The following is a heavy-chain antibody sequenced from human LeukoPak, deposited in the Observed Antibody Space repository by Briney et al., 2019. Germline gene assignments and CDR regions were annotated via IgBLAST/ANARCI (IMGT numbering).Heavy chain of an antibody. CDR3: ARDLTYYYDSSGYTDAFDI. D-gene: IGHD3-22*01. V-gene: IGHV4-4*02. CDR1: GGSISSSNW. Sequence: SETLSLTCAVSGGSISSSNWWSWVRQPPGKGLEWIGEIYHSGSTNYSPSLKSRVTISVDTSKNQFSLKLSSVTAADTAVYYCARDLTYYYDSSGYTDAFDIWGQGTMVTVSS. CDR2: IYHSGST. J-gene: IGHJ3*02.